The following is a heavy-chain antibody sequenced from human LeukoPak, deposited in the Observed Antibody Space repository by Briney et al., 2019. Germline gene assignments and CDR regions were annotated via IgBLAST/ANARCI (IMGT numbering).Heavy chain of an antibody. CDR2: IYPGDSDT. CDR1: GYSFTSYW. Sequence: GASLQISCKGSGYSFTSYWIGWVRQMLGKGLEWMGIIYPGDSDTRYSPSFQGQVTISADKSISTAYLQWSSLKASDTAMYYCARAVGERNLDYWGQGTLVTVSS. CDR3: ARAVGERNLDY. J-gene: IGHJ4*02. D-gene: IGHD1-26*01. V-gene: IGHV5-51*01.